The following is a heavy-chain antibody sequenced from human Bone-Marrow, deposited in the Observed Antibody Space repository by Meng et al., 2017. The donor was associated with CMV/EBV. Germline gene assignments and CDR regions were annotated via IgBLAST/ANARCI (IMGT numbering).Heavy chain of an antibody. CDR3: ARDEYSSGWGDYFDY. CDR2: ISWNSGSI. J-gene: IGHJ4*02. CDR1: GFTFDDYA. D-gene: IGHD6-19*01. V-gene: IGHV3-9*01. Sequence: SLKISCAASGFTFDDYAMHWVRQAPGKGLEWVSGISWNSGSIGYADSVKGRFTISRDNAKNSLYLQMNSLRAEDTAVYYCARDEYSSGWGDYFDYWGQGTLVTVSS.